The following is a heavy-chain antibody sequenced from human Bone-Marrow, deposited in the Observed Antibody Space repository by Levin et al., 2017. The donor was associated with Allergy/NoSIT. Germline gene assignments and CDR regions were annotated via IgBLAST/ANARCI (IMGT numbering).Heavy chain of an antibody. Sequence: LSLPCAASGFTFDDYAMHWVRQAPGKGLEWVSGISWNSGSIGYADSVKGRFTISRDNAKNSLDLQMNSLRAEDTALYYCARHKDYGGNGYYYYGMDVWGHGTTVTVSS. CDR3: ARHKDYGGNGYYYYGMDV. D-gene: IGHD4-23*01. J-gene: IGHJ6*02. CDR2: ISWNSGSI. V-gene: IGHV3-9*01. CDR1: GFTFDDYA.